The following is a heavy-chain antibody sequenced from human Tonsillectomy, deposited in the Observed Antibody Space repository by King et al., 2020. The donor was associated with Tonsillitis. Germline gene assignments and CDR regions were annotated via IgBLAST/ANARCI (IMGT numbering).Heavy chain of an antibody. J-gene: IGHJ4*02. CDR1: GYSFTSYW. Sequence: QLVQSGAEVKKPGESLKISCKGSGYSFTSYWIGWVRQMPGKGLEWMGIIYPGDSDTRYSPSFQGQVTMSADKSISTAYLQWSSLKASDTAMYYCARQRDNYDSSCWGVYYFDYWGQGTLVTVSS. D-gene: IGHD3-22*01. V-gene: IGHV5-51*01. CDR2: IYPGDSDT. CDR3: ARQRDNYDSSCWGVYYFDY.